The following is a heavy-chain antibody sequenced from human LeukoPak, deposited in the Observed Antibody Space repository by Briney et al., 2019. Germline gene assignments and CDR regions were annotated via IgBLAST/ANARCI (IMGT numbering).Heavy chain of an antibody. Sequence: ASVKVSCKASGYTFTGYYMHWVRQAPGQGLEWMGWINPNGGGTNYPQKFQGRVTMTRDTSISTAYMELSRLRSDDTAVYYCARDHGLSIAAARRGVNWFDPWGQGTLVTVSS. V-gene: IGHV1-2*02. CDR3: ARDHGLSIAAARRGVNWFDP. CDR1: GYTFTGYY. D-gene: IGHD6-13*01. J-gene: IGHJ5*02. CDR2: INPNGGGT.